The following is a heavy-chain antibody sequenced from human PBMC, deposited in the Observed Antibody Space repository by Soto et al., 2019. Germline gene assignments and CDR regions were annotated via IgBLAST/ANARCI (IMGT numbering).Heavy chain of an antibody. CDR2: ISGSGVST. D-gene: IGHD6-13*01. CDR1: GFTFSSYA. CDR3: AKEHHYSSSWSEFDY. Sequence: GGSLRLSCAASGFTFSSYAMSWVRQAPGKGLEWVSAISGSGVSTYYADSVKGRFTISRDNSKNTLYPQMNSLRAEDTAVYYCAKEHHYSSSWSEFDYWGQGTLVTVSS. V-gene: IGHV3-23*01. J-gene: IGHJ4*02.